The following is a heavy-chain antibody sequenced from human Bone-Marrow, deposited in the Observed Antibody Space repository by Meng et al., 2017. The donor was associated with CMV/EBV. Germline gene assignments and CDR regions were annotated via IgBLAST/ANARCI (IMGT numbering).Heavy chain of an antibody. Sequence: ASVKVSCKASGCTFTSYYMHWVRQAPGQGLEWMGIINPSGGSTSYAQKFQGRVTMTRDTSTSTVYMELSSLRSEDTAVYYCARELRRFGEIANKFHDFWGQGTLVTVSS. V-gene: IGHV1-46*01. J-gene: IGHJ4*02. CDR3: ARELRRFGEIANKFHDF. D-gene: IGHD3-10*01. CDR1: GCTFTSYY. CDR2: INPSGGST.